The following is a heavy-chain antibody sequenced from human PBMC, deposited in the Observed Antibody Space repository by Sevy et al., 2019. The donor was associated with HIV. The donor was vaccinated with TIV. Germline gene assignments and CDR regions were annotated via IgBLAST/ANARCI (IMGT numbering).Heavy chain of an antibody. V-gene: IGHV3-23*01. D-gene: IGHD5-12*01. J-gene: IGHJ4*02. CDR1: GFTFSSHA. CDR3: AKEVRANDGYNCDY. Sequence: GGSLRLSCAASGFTFSSHAMSWVRQAPGKGLEWVSSISGSGGSTYYADSVKGRFTISRDNSKNTLYLEMNSLRAEDTAVYYCAKEVRANDGYNCDYWGQGTLVTVSS. CDR2: ISGSGGST.